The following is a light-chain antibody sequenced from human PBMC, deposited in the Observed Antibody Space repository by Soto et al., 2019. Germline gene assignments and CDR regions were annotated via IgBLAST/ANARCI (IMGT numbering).Light chain of an antibody. J-gene: IGLJ2*01. CDR3: SSYAGRNNYVV. V-gene: IGLV2-8*02. CDR1: SSDVGGYNY. CDR2: EVS. Sequence: QSALTQPPSASRSPGQSVTISCTGTSSDVGGYNYVSWYQQHPGKAPKLMIYEVSKRPSGVPDRFSGSKSGNTASLTVSGLQAEDEADYYCSSYAGRNNYVVFGGGTKVTVL.